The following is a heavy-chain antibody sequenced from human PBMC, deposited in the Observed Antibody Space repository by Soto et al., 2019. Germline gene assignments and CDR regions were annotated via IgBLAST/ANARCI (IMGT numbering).Heavy chain of an antibody. CDR1: GFSLSNGRMG. Sequence: QVILKESGPVLVKPTETLALTCTISGFSLSNGRMGVSWIRQPPGRALEWLAHFFSDAERSYSTSMQSRLPMSKETSGTQVVLTMTNMDPQDTGTYFCARMNAHSDSHYNAMDVWGPGTPVTVSS. D-gene: IGHD1-1*01. CDR2: FFSDAER. V-gene: IGHV2-26*03. J-gene: IGHJ6*02. CDR3: ARMNAHSDSHYNAMDV.